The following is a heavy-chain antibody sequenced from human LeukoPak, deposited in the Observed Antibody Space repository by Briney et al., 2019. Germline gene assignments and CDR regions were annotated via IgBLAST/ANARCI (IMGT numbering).Heavy chain of an antibody. CDR3: ARDLVTVTKGFDI. CDR2: ISYIGST. D-gene: IGHD4-17*01. J-gene: IGHJ3*02. CDR1: DDSFSSHY. V-gene: IGHV4-59*11. Sequence: PSDTLSLACAVSDDSFSSHYWTWIRQPPGKGLEWIGYISYIGSTNYNPSLKSRVTISIDTSKNEFSLKLTSVTAADTAVYYCARDLVTVTKGFDIWGRGTMVTVSS.